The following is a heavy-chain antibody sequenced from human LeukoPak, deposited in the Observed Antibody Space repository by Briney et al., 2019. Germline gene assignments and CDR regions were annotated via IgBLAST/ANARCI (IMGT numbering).Heavy chain of an antibody. CDR2: IYYSGST. V-gene: IGHV4-59*01. Sequence: SETLSLTCTVSGGSISSYYWSWIRQPPGKGLEWIGYIYYSGSTNYNPSLKSRVTISVDTSKNQFSLKLSSVTAADTAVYYCARVLVALGVVPAAFGYWGQGTLVTVSS. J-gene: IGHJ4*02. D-gene: IGHD2-2*01. CDR1: GGSISSYY. CDR3: ARVLVALGVVPAAFGY.